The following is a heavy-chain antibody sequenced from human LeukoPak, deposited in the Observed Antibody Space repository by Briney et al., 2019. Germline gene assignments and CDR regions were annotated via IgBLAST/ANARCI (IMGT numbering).Heavy chain of an antibody. CDR1: GGSISSHY. CDR3: ARGGAAAAADY. J-gene: IGHJ4*02. Sequence: SETLSLTCTVPGGSISSHYWSWIRQPPGKGLEWIGYIYYSGSTNYNPSLKSRVTMSVDTSKNQFSLKLSSVTAADTAVYYCARGGAAAAADYWGQGTLVTVSS. D-gene: IGHD6-13*01. V-gene: IGHV4-59*11. CDR2: IYYSGST.